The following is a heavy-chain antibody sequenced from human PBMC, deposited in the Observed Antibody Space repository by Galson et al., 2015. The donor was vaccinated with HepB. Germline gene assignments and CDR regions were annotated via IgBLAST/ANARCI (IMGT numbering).Heavy chain of an antibody. V-gene: IGHV3-33*01. Sequence: SLRLSCATSGFTFSSQGLSWVRQAPGKGLEWVAVIWGDGSQQSYVDSVKGRFTISRDDSKNTLVLQMDSLRTEDTAVYYCVRDNKGYFDYWGQGALVTVSS. CDR2: IWGDGSQQ. CDR1: GFTFSSQG. CDR3: VRDNKGYFDY. J-gene: IGHJ4*02.